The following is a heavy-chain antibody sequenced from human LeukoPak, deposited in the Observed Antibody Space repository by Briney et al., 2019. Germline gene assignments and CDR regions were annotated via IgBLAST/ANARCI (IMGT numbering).Heavy chain of an antibody. J-gene: IGHJ5*02. CDR3: AKGSGINHYHWIDP. CDR2: ISGGGGST. D-gene: IGHD1-14*01. V-gene: IGHV3-23*01. Sequence: GGPLRLSCTPSGFPLSNYAINWVRQAPGKGLEWVSDISGGGGSTYYADSVKGRFTISRDNFKNTLYLQMDSLRDEDTALYYCAKGSGINHYHWIDPWGQGTLVTVSS. CDR1: GFPLSNYA.